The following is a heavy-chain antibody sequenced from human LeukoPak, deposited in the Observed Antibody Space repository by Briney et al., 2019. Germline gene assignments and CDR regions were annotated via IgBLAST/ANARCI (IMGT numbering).Heavy chain of an antibody. Sequence: PGGSLRLSCAASGFTFRSHWMSWVRQAPGKGLEWVANINEDGSEKYYVDSVKGRFTISRDNAKNSLFLQMNSLKVEDTAIYYCARSFSSRFSSPRRPYYFDYWGQGTLVTVSS. CDR1: GFTFRSHW. V-gene: IGHV3-7*03. D-gene: IGHD6-13*01. CDR2: INEDGSEK. J-gene: IGHJ4*02. CDR3: ARSFSSRFSSPRRPYYFDY.